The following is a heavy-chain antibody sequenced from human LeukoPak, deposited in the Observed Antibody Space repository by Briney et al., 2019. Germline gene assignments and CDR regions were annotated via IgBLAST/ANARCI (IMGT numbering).Heavy chain of an antibody. CDR1: GFTFISYG. CDR3: AKDLGTVTTSADY. D-gene: IGHD4-17*01. J-gene: IGHJ4*02. CDR2: ISYDGTNK. V-gene: IGHV3-30*18. Sequence: PGGSLRLSCAASGFTFISYGMHWVRQAPGKALEWVAVISYDGTNKYYADSVKGRFTISRDNSKNTLYLQMNSLRAEDTALYYCAKDLGTVTTSADYWGQGTLVTVSS.